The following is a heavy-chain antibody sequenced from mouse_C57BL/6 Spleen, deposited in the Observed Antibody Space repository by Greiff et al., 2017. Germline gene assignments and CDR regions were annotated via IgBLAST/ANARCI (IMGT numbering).Heavy chain of an antibody. V-gene: IGHV1-63*01. CDR2: IYPGGGYT. Sequence: VQLQQSGAELVRPGTSVKMSCKASGYTFTNYWIGWAKQRPGHGLEWIGDIYPGGGYTNYNEKFKGKATLTADKSSSTAYMQFSSLTSEDSAIYYSATAYYSNSYYFDYWGQGTTLTESS. J-gene: IGHJ2*01. CDR1: GYTFTNYW. CDR3: ATAYYSNSYYFDY. D-gene: IGHD2-5*01.